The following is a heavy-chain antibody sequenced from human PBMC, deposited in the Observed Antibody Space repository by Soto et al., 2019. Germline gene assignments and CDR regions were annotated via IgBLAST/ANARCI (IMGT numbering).Heavy chain of an antibody. CDR3: ARAVWRVNDYYFDY. V-gene: IGHV3-48*01. J-gene: IGHJ4*02. Sequence: EVQLVESGGGVVQPGRSLRLSCAASGFTFSSYRMNWVRQAPGKGLEWVSYISSSSSTIYYADSVKGRFTISRDNAKNSLYLQMNSMRAEDMAVYYCARAVWRVNDYYFDYWGQGTMVTVSS. CDR1: GFTFSSYR. CDR2: ISSSSSTI. D-gene: IGHD1-1*01.